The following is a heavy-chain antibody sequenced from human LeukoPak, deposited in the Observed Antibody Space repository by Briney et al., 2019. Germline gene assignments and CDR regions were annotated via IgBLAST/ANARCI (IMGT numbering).Heavy chain of an antibody. J-gene: IGHJ3*01. CDR3: AREASLG. CDR2: ISGSGGST. Sequence: GGSLRLSCAASGFTFSSYAMSWVRQAPGKGLEWVSAISGSGGSTYYADSVKGRFTISRDDAKKSVFLQMHSLRADDTAVYYCAREASLGWGQGTVVTVSS. CDR1: GFTFSSYA. V-gene: IGHV3-23*01.